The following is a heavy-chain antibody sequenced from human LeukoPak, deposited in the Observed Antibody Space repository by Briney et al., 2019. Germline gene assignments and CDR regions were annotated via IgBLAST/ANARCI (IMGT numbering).Heavy chain of an antibody. V-gene: IGHV3-66*02. J-gene: IGHJ4*02. Sequence: PGGSLRLSCAASGFTVSSNYMSWVRQAPGKGLEWVSVIHSGGSTYYADSVRGRFTISRDNSKNTLYLQMNSLRAEDTAVYYCARDRNYYGSGSYYNVDYWGQGTLVTVSS. CDR2: IHSGGST. CDR3: ARDRNYYGSGSYYNVDY. CDR1: GFTVSSNY. D-gene: IGHD3-10*01.